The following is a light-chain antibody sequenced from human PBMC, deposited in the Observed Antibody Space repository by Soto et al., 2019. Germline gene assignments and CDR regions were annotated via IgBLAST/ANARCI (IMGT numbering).Light chain of an antibody. Sequence: AIRMTQSPSSLSASTGDRVTITCRASQGISSYLAWYQQKPGKAPKLLIYAASTLQRWVPSRFSGSGSGTDFTLTISCRQSEDVATYYCQQYYSYLTWTFGQGTKVEIK. V-gene: IGKV1-8*01. CDR2: AAS. CDR3: QQYYSYLTWT. J-gene: IGKJ1*01. CDR1: QGISSY.